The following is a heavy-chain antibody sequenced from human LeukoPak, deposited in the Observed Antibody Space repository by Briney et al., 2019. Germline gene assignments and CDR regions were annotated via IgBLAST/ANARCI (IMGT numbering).Heavy chain of an antibody. J-gene: IGHJ4*02. CDR1: GYTFTGYY. D-gene: IGHD3-3*01. CDR2: INPNSGGT. V-gene: IGHV1-2*06. CDR3: ARGYDLDNDD. Sequence: GASVKVSCKASGYTFTGYYMHWVRQAPGQGLEWMGRINPNSGGTNYAQEFQGRVTMTRATAISTAYTELSRLRSDDTAVYYCARGYDLDNDDWGQGTLVTVSS.